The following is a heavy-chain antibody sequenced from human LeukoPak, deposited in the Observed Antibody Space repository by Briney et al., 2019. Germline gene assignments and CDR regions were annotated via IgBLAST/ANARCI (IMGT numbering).Heavy chain of an antibody. D-gene: IGHD2-2*01. CDR2: VDHTGST. V-gene: IGHV4-59*12. Sequence: SETLSLTCSVSDDSITMYYWTWIRQPPGKGLEWIGYVDHTGSTNFNPSLNGRVSISRDTTKNLFSLRLRSVTAADTAVYFCARSFDYCSSTSCYSRFDYWGQGTLVTVSS. CDR3: ARSFDYCSSTSCYSRFDY. J-gene: IGHJ4*02. CDR1: DDSITMYY.